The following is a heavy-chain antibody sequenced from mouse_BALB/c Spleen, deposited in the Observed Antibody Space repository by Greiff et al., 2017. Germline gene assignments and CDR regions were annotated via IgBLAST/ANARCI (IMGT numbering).Heavy chain of an antibody. V-gene: IGHV5-6-5*01. J-gene: IGHJ4*01. CDR1: GFTFSSYA. Sequence: EVMLVESGGGLVKPGGSLKLSCAASGFTFSSYAMSWVRQTPEKRLEWVASISSGGSTYYPDSVKGRFTISRDNARNILYLQMSSLRSEDTAMYYCARKDPYYYAMDYWGQGTSVTVSS. CDR2: ISSGGST. CDR3: ARKDPYYYAMDY.